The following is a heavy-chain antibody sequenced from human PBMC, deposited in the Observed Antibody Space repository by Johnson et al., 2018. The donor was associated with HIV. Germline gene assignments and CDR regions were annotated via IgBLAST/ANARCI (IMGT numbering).Heavy chain of an antibody. CDR2: IWYDGRNK. CDR3: AKGGHWTGTTHGDALDI. J-gene: IGHJ3*02. D-gene: IGHD1-1*01. V-gene: IGHV3-33*06. Sequence: QMQLVESGGGVVRPWGSLRLSCAASGFTFSSYAMSWVRQDPGKGLEWVAVIWYDGRNKYYADPVKGRFTISRDNSKNTLYLQMNSLRAEDTAVYCCAKGGHWTGTTHGDALDIWGQGTMVTVSS. CDR1: GFTFSSYA.